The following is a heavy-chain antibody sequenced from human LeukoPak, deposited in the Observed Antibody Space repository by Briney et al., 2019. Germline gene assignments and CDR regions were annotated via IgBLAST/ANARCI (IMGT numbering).Heavy chain of an antibody. V-gene: IGHV3-23*01. CDR2: VFGSGIDT. J-gene: IGHJ4*02. CDR3: AKDLISPRSVGSSEKLDY. CDR1: GFTLTSYA. Sequence: GSLRLSCAASGFTLTSYAMSWVRQAPGKGLEWVSSVFGSGIDTQYADSVKGRFTISRDNSKNTLYLEMNSLRPEDTAIYYCAKDLISPRSVGSSEKLDYWGQGTLVTVSS. D-gene: IGHD3-10*01.